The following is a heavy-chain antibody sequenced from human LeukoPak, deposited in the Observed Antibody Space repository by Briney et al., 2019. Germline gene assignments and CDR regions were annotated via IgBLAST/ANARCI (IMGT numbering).Heavy chain of an antibody. CDR2: ISPYNGNT. CDR3: ARGLRGYYDTGGYTWDAFDI. Sequence: ASVRVSCKASGYTFTSYGITWVRQAPGQGLEWMGWISPYNGNTNYAQKFQGRVTMTTDTSTRTAYMELRSLRSDDTAVYYCARGLRGYYDTGGYTWDAFDIWGQGTMVTVSS. J-gene: IGHJ3*02. CDR1: GYTFTSYG. D-gene: IGHD3-22*01. V-gene: IGHV1-18*01.